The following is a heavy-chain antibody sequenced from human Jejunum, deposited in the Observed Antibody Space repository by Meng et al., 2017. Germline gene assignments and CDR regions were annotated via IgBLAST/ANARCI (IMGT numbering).Heavy chain of an antibody. CDR3: AQDQREKGNYGWFDP. V-gene: IGHV3-15*01. CDR2: IKSKTDGGRT. CDR1: GFTFSNAW. J-gene: IGHJ5*02. Sequence: QLLPARVGSVHPGRPLRLSGPAFGFTFSNAWMSWVRYAPGKGLEWVGHIKSKTDGGRTEYSAPVRDRFPISRDNSKSTLYLQMNSMRGEYTAVYYCAQDQREKGNYGWFDPWGQGTLVTVSS. D-gene: IGHD1-7*01.